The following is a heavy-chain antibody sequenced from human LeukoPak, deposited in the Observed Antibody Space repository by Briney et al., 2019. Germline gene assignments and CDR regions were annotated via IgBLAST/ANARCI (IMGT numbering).Heavy chain of an antibody. D-gene: IGHD3-16*01. J-gene: IGHJ4*02. V-gene: IGHV4-59*12. CDR2: IYYSGST. Sequence: SETLSLTCTVSGGSISSYYWSWIRQPPGKGLEWIGYIYYSGSTDYNPSLKSRVTISVDTSKNQFSLKLSSVTAADTAVFYCAIAYGDLIPYFDYWGQGTLVTVSS. CDR3: AIAYGDLIPYFDY. CDR1: GGSISSYY.